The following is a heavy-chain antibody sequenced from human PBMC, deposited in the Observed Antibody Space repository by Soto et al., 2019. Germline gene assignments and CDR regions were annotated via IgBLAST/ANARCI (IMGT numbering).Heavy chain of an antibody. CDR2: IWYDGSNK. CDR3: ARDNTWRILKCAIDY. Sequence: GSLRLSCAASGFTFSSYAMHWVRQAPGKGLEWVAVIWYDGSNKYYADSVKGRFTISRDNSKNTLYLQMNSLRAEDTAVYYCARDNTWRILKCAIDYWGQGTLVTVS. J-gene: IGHJ4*02. CDR1: GFTFSSYA. V-gene: IGHV3-33*08. D-gene: IGHD2-8*01.